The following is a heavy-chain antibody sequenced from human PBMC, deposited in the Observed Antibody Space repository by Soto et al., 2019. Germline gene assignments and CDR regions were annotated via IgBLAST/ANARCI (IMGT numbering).Heavy chain of an antibody. CDR3: ARGPINNYDFWSGYLIPNNWFDP. J-gene: IGHJ5*02. D-gene: IGHD3-3*01. V-gene: IGHV4-34*01. Sequence: PSETLSLTCAVYGGSFSGYYWSWIRQPPGKGPEWIGEINHSGSTNYNPSLKSRVTISVDTSKNQFSLKLSSVTAADTAVYYCARGPINNYDFWSGYLIPNNWFDPWGQGTLVTVSS. CDR2: INHSGST. CDR1: GGSFSGYY.